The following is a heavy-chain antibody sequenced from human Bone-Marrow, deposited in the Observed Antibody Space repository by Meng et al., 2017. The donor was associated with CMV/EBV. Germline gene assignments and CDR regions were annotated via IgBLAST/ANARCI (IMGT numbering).Heavy chain of an antibody. CDR1: GFRFDDYG. D-gene: IGHD3-16*01. CDR2: IRHDGTNK. Sequence: GGSLRLSCAASGFRFDDYGMHWVRQTPGKGLEWVAFIRHDGTNKFYGDSVKGRFTISRDNSKNTVYLQMNSLRPEETAVYYCAKDLLLFGGPNAYFDYWGQGTRVTGSS. CDR3: AKDLLLFGGPNAYFDY. V-gene: IGHV3-30*02. J-gene: IGHJ4*02.